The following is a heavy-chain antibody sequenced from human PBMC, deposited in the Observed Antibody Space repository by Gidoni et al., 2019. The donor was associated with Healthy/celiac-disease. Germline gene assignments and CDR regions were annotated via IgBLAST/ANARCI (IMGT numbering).Heavy chain of an antibody. CDR1: GFSLSTSGMC. Sequence: QVTLRESGPALVTPTQTLTLTCTFSGFSLSTSGMCVSWIRQPPGKALEWLARIDWDDDKYYSPSLKTRLTISKETSKNQVVLTMTNMDPVDTATYYCARMYYYDSSGYYRPYGMDVWGQGTTVTVSS. J-gene: IGHJ6*02. CDR3: ARMYYYDSSGYYRPYGMDV. V-gene: IGHV2-70*15. D-gene: IGHD3-22*01. CDR2: IDWDDDK.